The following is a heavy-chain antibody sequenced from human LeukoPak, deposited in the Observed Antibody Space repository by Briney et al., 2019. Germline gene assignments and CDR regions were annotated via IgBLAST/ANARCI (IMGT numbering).Heavy chain of an antibody. J-gene: IGHJ4*02. CDR3: ARESSSWSNFDY. CDR1: GFTFSSYE. CDR2: ISSSGSTI. D-gene: IGHD6-13*01. Sequence: GGSLRLSCAAPGFTFSSYEMNWVRQAPGKGLEWVSYISSSGSTIYYADSVKGRFTISRDNAKNSLYLQMNSLRAEDTAVYYCARESSSWSNFDYWGQGTLVTVSS. V-gene: IGHV3-48*03.